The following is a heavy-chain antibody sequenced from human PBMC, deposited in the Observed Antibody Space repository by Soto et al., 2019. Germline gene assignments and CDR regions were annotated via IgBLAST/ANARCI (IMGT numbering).Heavy chain of an antibody. Sequence: SETLSLTCAVYGGSFSGYYWNWIRQPPGKGLQWIGEINHSGSTNYNPSLKSRVTISADTSKKQFSLQLTSVTAADTAVYFCARGRRSGSYFAYWGQGTLVTVSS. V-gene: IGHV4-34*01. J-gene: IGHJ4*02. CDR1: GGSFSGYY. D-gene: IGHD3-10*01. CDR3: ARGRRSGSYFAY. CDR2: INHSGST.